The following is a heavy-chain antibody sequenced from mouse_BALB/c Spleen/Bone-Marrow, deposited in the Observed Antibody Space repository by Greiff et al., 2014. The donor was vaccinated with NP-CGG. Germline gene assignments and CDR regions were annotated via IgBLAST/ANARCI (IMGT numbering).Heavy chain of an antibody. J-gene: IGHJ3*01. CDR1: GYTFTDYA. Sequence: VQGVESGPELVRPGVSVKISCKGSGYTFTDYAMHWVKQSHAKSLEWIGVISTYSGNTNYSQKFKGKATMTVDKSSSTAYMELARLTSEDSAIYYCARGNRYDGAWFAYWGQGTLVTVSA. CDR2: ISTYSGNT. CDR3: ARGNRYDGAWFAY. D-gene: IGHD2-14*01. V-gene: IGHV1-67*01.